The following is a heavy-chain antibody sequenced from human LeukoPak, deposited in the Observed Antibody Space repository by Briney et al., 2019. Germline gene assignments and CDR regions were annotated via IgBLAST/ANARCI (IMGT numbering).Heavy chain of an antibody. CDR2: IRFDDFST. Sequence: GGSLRLSCAASGLTLSRCGMHWVRQAPGKGLEWVAFIRFDDFSTYYADSVKGRFTISRDNSKNTLYLQMNSLRAEDTAVYYCAKLGVPFYDSSGYYDYWGQGTLVTVSS. D-gene: IGHD3-22*01. CDR1: GLTLSRCG. J-gene: IGHJ4*02. CDR3: AKLGVPFYDSSGYYDY. V-gene: IGHV3-30*02.